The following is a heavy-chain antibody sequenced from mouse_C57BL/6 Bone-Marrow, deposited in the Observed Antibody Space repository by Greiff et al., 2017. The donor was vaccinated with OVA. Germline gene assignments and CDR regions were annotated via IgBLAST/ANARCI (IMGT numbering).Heavy chain of an antibody. CDR3: ARERGSYGSSYFHPYFDY. D-gene: IGHD1-1*01. CDR1: GFTFSSYA. V-gene: IGHV5-4*01. J-gene: IGHJ2*01. CDR2: ISDGGSYT. Sequence: EVKLMESGGGLVKPGGSLKLSCAASGFTFSSYAMSWVRQTPEKRLAWVATISDGGSYTYYPDNVKGRFIISRDNAKNNLYLQMRHLKSEDTAMYYCARERGSYGSSYFHPYFDYWGQGTTLTVSS.